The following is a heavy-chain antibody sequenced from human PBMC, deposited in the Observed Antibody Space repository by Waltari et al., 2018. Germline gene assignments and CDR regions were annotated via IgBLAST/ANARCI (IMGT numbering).Heavy chain of an antibody. CDR3: ARRDDYGDDPFWT. D-gene: IGHD4-17*01. CDR1: GFIFSNYE. V-gene: IGHV3-48*03. Sequence: EEHLVESGGGLVQPGGSLRLSLAASGFIFSNYEMNWIRQAPGNGLEWGVCIRSSGSTSYYADSAKGRFTISRDNAKNSWYLQMNSLRAEDTAVYYCARRDDYGDDPFWTWGQGTLVTVSS. J-gene: IGHJ5*02. CDR2: IRSSGSTS.